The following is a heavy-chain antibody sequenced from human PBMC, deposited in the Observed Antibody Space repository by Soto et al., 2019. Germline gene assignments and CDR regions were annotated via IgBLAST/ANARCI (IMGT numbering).Heavy chain of an antibody. CDR1: GFSFSSYG. CDR2: ISYDGSNK. J-gene: IGHJ4*02. Sequence: QVQLVESGGGVVQPGRSLRLSCGASGFSFSSYGMHWVRQAPGKGLEWVAVISYDGSNKYYADSVKGRFTISRDNSKNTLYLQMNSLRAEDTAVYYCAKDRLSGWSNFYYWGQGTLVTVSS. D-gene: IGHD6-19*01. V-gene: IGHV3-30*18. CDR3: AKDRLSGWSNFYY.